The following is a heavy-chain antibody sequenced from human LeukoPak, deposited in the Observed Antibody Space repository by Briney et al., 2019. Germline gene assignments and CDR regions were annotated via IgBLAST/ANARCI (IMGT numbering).Heavy chain of an antibody. CDR1: GGTFSSYA. CDR2: IIPIFGTA. CDR3: ARDAAAASGGAFDI. Sequence: SVKVSCKASGGTFSSYAISWVRQAPGQGLEWMGGIIPIFGTANYAQKFQGRVTITTDESTSTAYMELSSLRSEVTAVYYCARDAAAASGGAFDIWGQGTMVTVSS. J-gene: IGHJ3*02. V-gene: IGHV1-69*05. D-gene: IGHD2-2*01.